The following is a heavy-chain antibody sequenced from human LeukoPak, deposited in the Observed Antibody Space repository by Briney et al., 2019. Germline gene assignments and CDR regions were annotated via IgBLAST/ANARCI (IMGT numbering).Heavy chain of an antibody. CDR1: GFTFSSYG. CDR2: ISYDGSNK. CDR3: AKVAVRYCDWFYPPHYYCYGMDV. Sequence: GGSLRLSCAASGFTFSSYGMHWVRQAPGKGLEWVAVISYDGSNKYYADSVKGRFTISRDNSKNTLYLQMNSLRAEDTAVYYCAKVAVRYCDWFYPPHYYCYGMDVWGQGTTVTVSS. D-gene: IGHD3-9*01. J-gene: IGHJ6*02. V-gene: IGHV3-30*18.